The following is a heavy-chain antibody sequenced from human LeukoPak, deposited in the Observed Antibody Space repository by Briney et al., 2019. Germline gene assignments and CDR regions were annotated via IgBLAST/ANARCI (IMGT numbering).Heavy chain of an antibody. Sequence: GGSLRLSCAASGFTFSSYGMHWVRQAPGKGLEWVAFIQYDGSNTYYADSVKGRFTISRDNSKNTLYLQMNSLRAEDTAVYYCARDPSYDFWSGSLDYWGQGTLVTVSS. CDR1: GFTFSSYG. J-gene: IGHJ4*02. CDR3: ARDPSYDFWSGSLDY. V-gene: IGHV3-30*02. D-gene: IGHD3-3*01. CDR2: IQYDGSNT.